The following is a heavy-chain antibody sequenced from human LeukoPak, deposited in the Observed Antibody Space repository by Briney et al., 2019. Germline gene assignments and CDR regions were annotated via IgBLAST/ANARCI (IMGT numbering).Heavy chain of an antibody. CDR2: ISSNGGST. CDR3: ARDLRGYCTNGVCYGFDY. J-gene: IGHJ4*02. V-gene: IGHV3-64*01. CDR1: GFTFSSYA. D-gene: IGHD2-8*01. Sequence: GGSLRLSCAASGFTFSSYAMHWVRQAPGKGLEYVSAISSNGGSTYYANSVKGGFTISRDNSKNTLYLQMGSLRAEDMAVYYCARDLRGYCTNGVCYGFDYWGQGTLVTVSS.